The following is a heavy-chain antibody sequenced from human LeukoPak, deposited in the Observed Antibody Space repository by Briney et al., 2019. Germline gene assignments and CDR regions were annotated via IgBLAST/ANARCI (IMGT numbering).Heavy chain of an antibody. CDR2: ISGSGGST. CDR3: AKLKSGLRSGFDY. V-gene: IGHV3-23*01. J-gene: IGHJ4*02. D-gene: IGHD5-12*01. CDR1: GFTFSSFA. Sequence: GGSLRLSCAASGFTFSSFAMTWVRQAPGKGLEWVSAISGSGGSTYYADSVKGRFTISRDNSKNTLYLQMNSLRAEDAAVYYCAKLKSGLRSGFDYWGQGTLVTVSS.